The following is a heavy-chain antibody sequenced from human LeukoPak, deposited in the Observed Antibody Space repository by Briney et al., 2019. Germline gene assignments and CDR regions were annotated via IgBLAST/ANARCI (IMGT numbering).Heavy chain of an antibody. V-gene: IGHV4-59*08. CDR1: GGSISSYY. D-gene: IGHD5-18*01. Sequence: ASETLSLTCTVSGGSISSYYWSWIRQPPGKGLEWIGYIYYSGSTNYNPSLKGRVTISVDTSKNQFSLKLSSVTAADTAVYYCARRAPYSYEWSTLDYWGQGTLVTVSS. CDR2: IYYSGST. CDR3: ARRAPYSYEWSTLDY. J-gene: IGHJ4*02.